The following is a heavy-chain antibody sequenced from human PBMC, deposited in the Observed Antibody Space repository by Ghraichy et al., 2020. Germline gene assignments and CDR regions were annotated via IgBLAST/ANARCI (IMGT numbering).Heavy chain of an antibody. Sequence: GGSLRLSCAASGFTFSSYWMSWVRQAPGKGLEWVANIKQDGSEKYYVDSVKGRFTISRDNAKNSLYLQMNSLRAEDTAVYYCARDPLRREGRGYSGYDFFYFDYWGQGTLVTVSS. CDR3: ARDPLRREGRGYSGYDFFYFDY. V-gene: IGHV3-7*01. D-gene: IGHD5-12*01. CDR2: IKQDGSEK. J-gene: IGHJ4*02. CDR1: GFTFSSYW.